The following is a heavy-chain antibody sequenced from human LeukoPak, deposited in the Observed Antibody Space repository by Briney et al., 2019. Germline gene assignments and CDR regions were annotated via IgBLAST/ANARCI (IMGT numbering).Heavy chain of an antibody. Sequence: PGGSLRPSCEASGFTFIRNGMRWVRQAPGKGLEWVAFVRYDGSNHYYADSVQGRFTISRDNSKNTLYLQMYSLRAEDTAVYYCARDDPHYDILTGYYPIDSWGQGTLSPSPQ. V-gene: IGHV3-30*02. D-gene: IGHD3-9*01. CDR3: ARDDPHYDILTGYYPIDS. CDR2: VRYDGSNH. CDR1: GFTFIRNG. J-gene: IGHJ4*02.